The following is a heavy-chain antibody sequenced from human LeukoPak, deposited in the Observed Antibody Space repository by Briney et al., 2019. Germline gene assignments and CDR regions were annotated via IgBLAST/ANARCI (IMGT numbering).Heavy chain of an antibody. V-gene: IGHV3-48*04. CDR2: ISSSSTTI. CDR1: GFTFSTYS. J-gene: IGHJ4*02. CDR3: ARRGTLDY. Sequence: PGGSLRLSCAASGFTFSTYSMNWVRQAPGKGLEWVSYISSSSTTIYYADSVKGRFTISRDDAKNSLYLQMNSLRAEDTAVYFCARRGTLDYWGQGTLVTVSS.